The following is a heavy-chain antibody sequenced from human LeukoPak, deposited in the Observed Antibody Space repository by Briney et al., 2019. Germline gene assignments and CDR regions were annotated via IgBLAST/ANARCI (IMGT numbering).Heavy chain of an antibody. CDR1: RGSISGPIRSYY. V-gene: IGHV4-4*09. Sequence: PSETLSLTCTVSRGSISGPIRSYYWSWLRQPPGKGLEWSGYISSSGSVNYNPSLRSRVTISVDTSKNQFFLNLSSVSAADTAVYYCARIPLGYSGAYYFDYWGQGTLVTVS. CDR2: ISSSGSV. CDR3: ARIPLGYSGAYYFDY. D-gene: IGHD5-12*01. J-gene: IGHJ4*02.